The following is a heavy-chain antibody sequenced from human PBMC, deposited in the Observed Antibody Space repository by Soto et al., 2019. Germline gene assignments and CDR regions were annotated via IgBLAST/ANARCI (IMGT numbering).Heavy chain of an antibody. Sequence: ASVKVSCKASGYTFTSYYMHWVRQAPGQGLEWMGIINPSGGSTSYAQKFQGRVTMTRDTSTSTVYMELSSLRSEDTAVYYCAGDHYYDSSGYGGFDYWGQGTLVTVSS. J-gene: IGHJ4*02. CDR3: AGDHYYDSSGYGGFDY. D-gene: IGHD3-22*01. CDR1: GYTFTSYY. V-gene: IGHV1-46*01. CDR2: INPSGGST.